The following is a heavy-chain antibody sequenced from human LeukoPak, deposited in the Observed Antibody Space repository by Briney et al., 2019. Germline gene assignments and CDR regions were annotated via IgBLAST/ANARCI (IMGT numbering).Heavy chain of an antibody. CDR2: IKQDGSEK. CDR3: ARSGIQSGYCNSISCYTGY. V-gene: IGHV3-7*01. J-gene: IGHJ4*02. D-gene: IGHD2-2*02. CDR1: GFTFSSYW. Sequence: PGGSLRLSCAASGFTFSSYWMSWVRQAPGKGLEWVANIKQDGSEKYYVDSVKGRFTISRDNAKNSLYLQMNSLRAEDTAVYYCARSGIQSGYCNSISCYTGYWGQGTLVTVSS.